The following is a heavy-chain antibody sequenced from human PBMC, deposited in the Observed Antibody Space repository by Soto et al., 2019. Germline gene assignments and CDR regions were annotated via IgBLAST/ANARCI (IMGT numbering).Heavy chain of an antibody. V-gene: IGHV3-7*01. D-gene: IGHD3-3*01. CDR1: GFTFSSYW. J-gene: IGHJ5*02. CDR2: IKQDGSEK. CDR3: AREAGITIFGVVITRWFDP. Sequence: VSLLLSCAASGFTFSSYWMSWVRQAPGKGLEWVANIKQDGSEKYYVDSVKGRFTISRDNAKNSLYLQMNSLRAEDTAVYYCAREAGITIFGVVITRWFDPWGQGTLVTVSS.